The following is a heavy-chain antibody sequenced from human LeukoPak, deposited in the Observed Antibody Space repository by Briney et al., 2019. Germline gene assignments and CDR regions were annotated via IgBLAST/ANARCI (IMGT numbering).Heavy chain of an antibody. CDR3: GKTTAGCSSRQKPAWPVDY. Sequence: GGSLRLSCEASGFTFGSFAMYWVRQAPGKGLDWIAGIFGSGGSPHYADSVKGRFTISRDNSKNTVYLQINSLRAEDTAVYYCGKTTAGCSSRQKPAWPVDYWGQGTLVTVSS. CDR1: GFTFGSFA. V-gene: IGHV3-23*01. D-gene: IGHD6-13*01. J-gene: IGHJ4*02. CDR2: IFGSGGSP.